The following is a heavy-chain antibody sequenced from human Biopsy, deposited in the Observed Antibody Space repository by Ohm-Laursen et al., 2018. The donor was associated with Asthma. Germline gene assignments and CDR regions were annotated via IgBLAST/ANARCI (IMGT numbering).Heavy chain of an antibody. V-gene: IGHV4-39*01. CDR2: MYYNGSA. CDR1: GGAIRTGGYY. CDR3: ARVWQLATLDY. J-gene: IGHJ4*02. D-gene: IGHD6-6*01. Sequence: SETLSLTCTVSGGAIRTGGYYWGGVRPPPREGGGWGGRMYYNGSAHYNPPLESRVTISVDTSKNQFSLKLNSVTAADTAVYYCARVWQLATLDYWGQGTPVTVSS.